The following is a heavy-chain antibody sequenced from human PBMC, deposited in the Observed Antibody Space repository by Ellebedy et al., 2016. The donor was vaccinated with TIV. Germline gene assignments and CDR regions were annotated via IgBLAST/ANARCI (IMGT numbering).Heavy chain of an antibody. Sequence: PGGSLRLSCAASGFTFSSYAMNWVRQAPGKGLEWVAVITYDGINKYHADSVKGRFTISRDNSKNTLYLQMNSLRAEDTAVYFCARVRRTGSNGDGLDVWGQGTMVTVSS. D-gene: IGHD3-16*01. J-gene: IGHJ3*01. CDR2: ITYDGINK. CDR1: GFTFSSYA. CDR3: ARVRRTGSNGDGLDV. V-gene: IGHV3-30*16.